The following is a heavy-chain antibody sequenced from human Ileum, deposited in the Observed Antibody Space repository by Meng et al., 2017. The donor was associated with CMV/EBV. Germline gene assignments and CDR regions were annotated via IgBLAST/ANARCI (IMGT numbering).Heavy chain of an antibody. CDR1: GFTFSSYA. CDR3: ATDLNWDNF. V-gene: IGHV3-23*01. J-gene: IGHJ4*02. D-gene: IGHD1-1*01. CDR2: ISGSGGST. Sequence: GESLKISCAASGFTFSSYAMSWVRQAPGKGLEWVSTISGSGGSTYYADSVKGRFTISRDNSKNTLYLQMNSLRAEDTAVYYCATDLNWDNFWGQGTLVTVSS.